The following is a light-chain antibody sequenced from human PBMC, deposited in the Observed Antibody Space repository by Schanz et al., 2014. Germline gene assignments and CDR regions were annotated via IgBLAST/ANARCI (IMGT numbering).Light chain of an antibody. J-gene: IGLJ3*02. CDR2: EGS. CDR3: SSYAGSNNLV. Sequence: QSALTQPASVSGSPGQSITISCTGTSSDVGSYNLVSWYQQHPGKAPKLIIYEGSNRPSGVPDRFSGSKSGNTASLTVSGLQAEDEADYYCSSYAGSNNLVFGGGTKLTVL. V-gene: IGLV2-14*02. CDR1: SSDVGSYNL.